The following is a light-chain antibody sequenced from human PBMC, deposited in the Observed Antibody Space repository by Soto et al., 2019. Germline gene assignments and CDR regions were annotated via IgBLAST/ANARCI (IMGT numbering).Light chain of an antibody. CDR2: EVT. J-gene: IGLJ1*01. Sequence: QSALTQPPSASGAPGQSVPISCTGTSSDIGGYNFVSWYQQHPGKAPKVMIYEVTKRPSGVPDRFSGSKSGNTATLVVSGLQAEDEADYYCRSYRGSNNPYVFGNGTKVTVL. CDR3: RSYRGSNNPYV. V-gene: IGLV2-8*01. CDR1: SSDIGGYNF.